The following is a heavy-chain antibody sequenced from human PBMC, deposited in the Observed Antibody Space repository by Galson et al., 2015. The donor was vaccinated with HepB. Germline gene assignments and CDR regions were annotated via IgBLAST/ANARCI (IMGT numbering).Heavy chain of an antibody. J-gene: IGHJ4*02. D-gene: IGHD5-18*01. CDR2: ISYDGSNK. CDR3: ARALLRGYSYVTPPGF. CDR1: GFTFSSYA. Sequence: SLRLSCAASGFTFSSYAMHWVRQAPGKGLEWVAVISYDGSNKYYADSVKGRFTISRDNSKNTLYLQMNSLRAEDTAVYYCARALLRGYSYVTPPGFGGQGTLVTVSS. V-gene: IGHV3-30*04.